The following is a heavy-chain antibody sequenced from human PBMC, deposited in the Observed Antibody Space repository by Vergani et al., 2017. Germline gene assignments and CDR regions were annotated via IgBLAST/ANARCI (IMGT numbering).Heavy chain of an antibody. D-gene: IGHD3-3*01. Sequence: QVQLQESGPGLVKPSETLSLTCTVSGGSISSYYWSWIRQPPGKGLEWIGYIYYSGSTNSNPSLKSRVTISVDTSKNQFSRKLSSVTAADTAVYYCTRVMTEVSPVDFGSLVFDDWGQGTLVTVSS. CDR3: TRVMTEVSPVDFGSLVFDD. CDR1: GGSISSYY. V-gene: IGHV4-59*01. CDR2: IYYSGST. J-gene: IGHJ4*02.